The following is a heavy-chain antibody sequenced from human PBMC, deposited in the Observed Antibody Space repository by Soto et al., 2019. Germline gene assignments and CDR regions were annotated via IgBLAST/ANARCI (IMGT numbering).Heavy chain of an antibody. CDR3: AKEERSWPYYGMDV. V-gene: IGHV3-23*01. D-gene: IGHD1-1*01. Sequence: EVQLLESGGGLVQLGGSLRLSCVACGFTFSSYAMSWVRQAPGRGLEWVSAISGSGGSTYYADSVKGRFTISRDNSKNTLYLQMNSLRAEDTAVYYCAKEERSWPYYGMDVWGQGTTVTVSS. CDR1: GFTFSSYA. CDR2: ISGSGGST. J-gene: IGHJ6*02.